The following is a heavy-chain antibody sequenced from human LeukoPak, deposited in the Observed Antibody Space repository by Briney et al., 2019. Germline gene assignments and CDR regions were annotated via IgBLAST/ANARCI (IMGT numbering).Heavy chain of an antibody. CDR3: ARQEPGNWFDP. Sequence: SETLSLTXAVSGYSIKSGYYWGWIRQPPGKGLEWIGSIYHSGNTYYNPSLKSRVTISVDTSKKHFSLKLSSVTAADTAVYYCARQEPGNWFDPWGQGTLVTVSS. V-gene: IGHV4-38-2*01. CDR2: IYHSGNT. J-gene: IGHJ5*02. CDR1: GYSIKSGYY. D-gene: IGHD1-26*01.